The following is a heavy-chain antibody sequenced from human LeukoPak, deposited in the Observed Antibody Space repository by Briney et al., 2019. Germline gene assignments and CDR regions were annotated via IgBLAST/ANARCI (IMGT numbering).Heavy chain of an antibody. J-gene: IGHJ6*02. CDR3: ARVEDDYYGMDV. V-gene: IGHV4-59*01. CDR2: IYYSGST. D-gene: IGHD5-24*01. CDR1: GGSISSYY. Sequence: SETLSLTCTVSGGSISSYYWSWIRQPPGKGLEWIGYIYYSGSTNYNPSLKSRVTIPVDTSKNQFSLKLSSVTAADTAVYYCARVEDDYYGMDVWGQGTTVTVSS.